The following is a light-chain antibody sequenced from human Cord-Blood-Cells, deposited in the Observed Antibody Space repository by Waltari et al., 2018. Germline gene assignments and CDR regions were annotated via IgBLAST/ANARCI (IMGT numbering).Light chain of an antibody. Sequence: QSALTQPASVSGSPGQSITISCTGTSSAVGGYNYVPWSQQHPGKAPKLMIYDVSNRPSGVSNRFSGSKSGNTASLTISGLQAEDEADYYCSSYTSSSTRVFGGGTKLTVL. CDR3: SSYTSSSTRV. V-gene: IGLV2-14*03. J-gene: IGLJ3*02. CDR1: SSAVGGYNY. CDR2: DVS.